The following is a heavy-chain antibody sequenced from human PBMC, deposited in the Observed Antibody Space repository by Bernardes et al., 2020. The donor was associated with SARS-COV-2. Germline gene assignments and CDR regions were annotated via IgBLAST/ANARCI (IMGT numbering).Heavy chain of an antibody. V-gene: IGHV3-66*01. Sequence: GGSLRLSCAASGFTVGSPYLNWVRQAPGTGLEWVSVIFGGGSAHHADSVKGRFTISRDNSNNLLYLQMNSLRIEDTAVYYCARDIAAIAGYGMDVWGQGTTVTV. D-gene: IGHD6-13*01. J-gene: IGHJ6*02. CDR2: IFGGGSA. CDR3: ARDIAAIAGYGMDV. CDR1: GFTVGSPY.